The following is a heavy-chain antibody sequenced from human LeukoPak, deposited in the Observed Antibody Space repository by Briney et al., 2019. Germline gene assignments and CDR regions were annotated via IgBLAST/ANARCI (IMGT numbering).Heavy chain of an antibody. CDR2: ISTHNGNT. CDR1: GYTFTSYG. J-gene: IGHJ4*02. V-gene: IGHV1-18*01. CDR3: ARDAPGRNYGDYRELDY. D-gene: IGHD4-17*01. Sequence: ASVKVSCKASGYTFTSYGISWVRQAPGQGLEWMGWISTHNGNTKNAQKIQGRVTMTTDTSTSTAYMELRSLGSDDTAVYYCARDAPGRNYGDYRELDYWGQGTLVTVSS.